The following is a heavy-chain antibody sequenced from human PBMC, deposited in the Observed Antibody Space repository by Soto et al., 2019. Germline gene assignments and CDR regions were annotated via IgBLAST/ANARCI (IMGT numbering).Heavy chain of an antibody. V-gene: IGHV1-2*04. D-gene: IGHD6-19*01. J-gene: IGHJ6*02. CDR3: ARSGGVSSGWYGYYYYGMDV. CDR1: GYTFTSYG. Sequence: ASVKVSCKASGYTFTSYGISWVRQAPGQGLEWMGWINPNNGSTNYAQKLQGWVTMTRDTSISTAYMELSRLRSDDTAVYYCARSGGVSSGWYGYYYYGMDVWGQGTTVTVSS. CDR2: INPNNGST.